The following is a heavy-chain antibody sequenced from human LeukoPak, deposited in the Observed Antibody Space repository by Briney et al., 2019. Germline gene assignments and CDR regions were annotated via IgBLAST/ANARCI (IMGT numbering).Heavy chain of an antibody. CDR2: ISASGGTT. J-gene: IGHJ4*02. CDR1: GFTFRDYD. V-gene: IGHV3-23*01. D-gene: IGHD5-24*01. CDR3: TKGTRRDAYND. Sequence: GGSLRLSCAASGFTFRDYDMTWVRQAPGKGLEWVAVISASGGTTYYADSVKGRFNISRDNSKNTLYLQMNSLSAEDTAVYYCTKGTRRDAYNDWGQGTLVTVSS.